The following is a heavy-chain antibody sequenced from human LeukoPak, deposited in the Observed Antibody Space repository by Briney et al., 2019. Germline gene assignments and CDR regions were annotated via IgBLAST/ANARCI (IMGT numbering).Heavy chain of an antibody. Sequence: SGGSLRLSCAASGFTFSGYSMNWVRQAPGKGLEWVSSISSSSSYIYYADSVKGRFTISRDNSKNTLYLQMNSLRAEDTAVYYCAKGPAKYSSSWFVRNWGQGTLVTVSS. CDR1: GFTFSGYS. CDR3: AKGPAKYSSSWFVRN. V-gene: IGHV3-21*04. CDR2: ISSSSSYI. D-gene: IGHD6-13*01. J-gene: IGHJ4*02.